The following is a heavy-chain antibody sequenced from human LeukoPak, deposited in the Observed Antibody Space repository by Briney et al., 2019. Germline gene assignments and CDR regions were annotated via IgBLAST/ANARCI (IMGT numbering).Heavy chain of an antibody. CDR3: ARPREQWLGNDAFDI. CDR1: GGSISSYY. J-gene: IGHJ3*02. V-gene: IGHV4-59*08. Sequence: SETLSLTCTVSGGSISSYYWSWIWQPPGKGLEWIGYIYYTGTTNYNPSLKSRVAISVDTSQNQFSLHLSSVTAADTAIYYCARPREQWLGNDAFDIWGQGTVITVSS. CDR2: IYYTGTT. D-gene: IGHD6-19*01.